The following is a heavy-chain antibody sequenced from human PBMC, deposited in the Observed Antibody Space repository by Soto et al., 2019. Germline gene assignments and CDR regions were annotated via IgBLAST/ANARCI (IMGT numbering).Heavy chain of an antibody. CDR3: ARGVQYHYDY. CDR2: ISYDGSNK. J-gene: IGHJ4*02. Sequence: ESVGGVVQPGRSLRLSCAASGFSFSSYAMHWVRQAPGKGLEWVAVISYDGSNKYYADSVKGRFTISRDNSKNTLYLQMNSLRAEDTAVYYCARGVQYHYDYWGQGTLVTVSS. CDR1: GFSFSSYA. D-gene: IGHD2-2*01. V-gene: IGHV3-30-3*01.